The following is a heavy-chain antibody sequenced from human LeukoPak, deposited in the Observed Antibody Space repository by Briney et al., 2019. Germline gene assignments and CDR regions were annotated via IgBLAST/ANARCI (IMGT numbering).Heavy chain of an antibody. V-gene: IGHV1-2*02. CDR3: ARVRYCSGGSCYWSSDY. D-gene: IGHD2-15*01. Sequence: ASVKVSCKASGYTFTGYYMHWVRQAPGRGLEWMGWISPNSGGTNYAQKFQGRVTMTRDTSISTAYMELSRLRSDDTAVYYCARVRYCSGGSCYWSSDYWGQGTLVTVSS. J-gene: IGHJ4*02. CDR2: ISPNSGGT. CDR1: GYTFTGYY.